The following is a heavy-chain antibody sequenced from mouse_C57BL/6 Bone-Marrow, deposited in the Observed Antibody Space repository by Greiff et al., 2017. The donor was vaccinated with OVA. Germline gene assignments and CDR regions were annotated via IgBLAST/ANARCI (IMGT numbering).Heavy chain of an antibody. Sequence: QVQLQQPGAELVRPGTSVKLSCKASGYTFTSYWMHWVKQRPGQGLEWIGVIDPSDSYTNYNQKFKGKATLTVDTSSSTAYMQLSSLTSEDSAVYYGARKAIYYDFAYWGQGTLVTVSA. CDR3: ARKAIYYDFAY. CDR1: GYTFTSYW. CDR2: IDPSDSYT. D-gene: IGHD2-4*01. V-gene: IGHV1-59*01. J-gene: IGHJ3*01.